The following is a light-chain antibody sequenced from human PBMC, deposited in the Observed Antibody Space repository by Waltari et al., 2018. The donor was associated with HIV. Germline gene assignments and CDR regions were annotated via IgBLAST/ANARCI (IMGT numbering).Light chain of an antibody. Sequence: EIVLTQSPGTLSLSPGERATLSCRASQSVDSSYVAWYQQKPGQAPRLLIFGASSRATDIPDRFSGSGAGTDFTLTISRLEPEDFAVYFWHQSVGSLTFGGGTKVDI. CDR2: GAS. J-gene: IGKJ4*01. CDR1: QSVDSSY. V-gene: IGKV3-20*01. CDR3: HQSVGSLT.